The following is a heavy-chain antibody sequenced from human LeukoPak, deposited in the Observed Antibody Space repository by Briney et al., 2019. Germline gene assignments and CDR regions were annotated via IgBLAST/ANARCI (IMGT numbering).Heavy chain of an antibody. CDR2: ICYSGST. CDR3: ARTENYIPEDCFDP. J-gene: IGHJ5*02. Sequence: PSETLSLTCSVSGVSIGSSSYCWGWIRQPPGKGLEWIGTICYSGSTFYNPSLKSQVTLSVDTSKNQFSLKLSSVTAADTAVYYCARTENYIPEDCFDPWGQGTLVTVSS. CDR1: GVSIGSSSYC. D-gene: IGHD5-24*01. V-gene: IGHV4-39*01.